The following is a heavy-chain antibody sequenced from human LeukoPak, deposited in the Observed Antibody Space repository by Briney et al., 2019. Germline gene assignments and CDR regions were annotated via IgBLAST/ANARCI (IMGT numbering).Heavy chain of an antibody. CDR2: INPNSGGT. J-gene: IGHJ4*02. Sequence: ASVKVSCKASGYIFSGYYMHWVRQAPGQGLEWMGWINPNSGGTNYAQKFQGRVTMTRDTSISTAYMELSRLRSDDTAVYYCARGGYFDWLLSDYWGQGTLVTVSS. CDR1: GYIFSGYY. V-gene: IGHV1-2*02. D-gene: IGHD3-9*01. CDR3: ARGGYFDWLLSDY.